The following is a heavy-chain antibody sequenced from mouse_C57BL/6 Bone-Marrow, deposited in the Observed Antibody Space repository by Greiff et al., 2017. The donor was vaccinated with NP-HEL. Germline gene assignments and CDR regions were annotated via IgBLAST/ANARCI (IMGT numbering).Heavy chain of an antibody. CDR3: ARSLYGNYRYYFDY. Sequence: EVKLMESGPGLVKPSQSLSLTCSVTGYSITSGYYWNWIRQFPGNKLEWMGYISYDGSNNYNPSLKNRISITRDTSKNQFFLKLNSVTTEDTATYYCARSLYGNYRYYFDYWGQGTTLTVSS. V-gene: IGHV3-6*01. CDR1: GYSITSGYY. CDR2: ISYDGSN. D-gene: IGHD2-1*01. J-gene: IGHJ2*01.